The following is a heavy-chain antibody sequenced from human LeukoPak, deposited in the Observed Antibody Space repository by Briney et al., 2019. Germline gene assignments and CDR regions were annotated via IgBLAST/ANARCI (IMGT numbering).Heavy chain of an antibody. CDR2: ISAYNGNT. V-gene: IGHV1-18*01. J-gene: IGHJ6*02. Sequence: ASVKVSCKASGYTFTSYGISWVRQAPGQGLEWMGWISAYNGNTNYAQKLQGRVTMTTDTSTSTAYMELRSLRSDDTAVYYCARVDIVATTDLYYYYGMDVWGQGITVTVSS. CDR1: GYTFTSYG. CDR3: ARVDIVATTDLYYYYGMDV. D-gene: IGHD5-12*01.